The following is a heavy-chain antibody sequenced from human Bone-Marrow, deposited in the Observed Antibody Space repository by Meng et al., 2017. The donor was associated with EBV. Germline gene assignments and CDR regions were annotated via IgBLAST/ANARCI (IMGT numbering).Heavy chain of an antibody. CDR2: IKSKNAGGTS. J-gene: IGHJ4*02. D-gene: IGHD3-10*01. CDR1: GFTFSKAW. V-gene: IGHV3-15*02. CDR3: ATVYYYADSGPHYFHY. Sequence: EVQLVESGGALVQPGGSLRLSCAASGFTFSKAWMSWVRQSPGKGLEWVGRIKSKNAGGTSDYAAPVKGRFTISRDDSKHTLYLQVNSLKTEDTAVYYCATVYYYADSGPHYFHYWGQGTLVTVSS.